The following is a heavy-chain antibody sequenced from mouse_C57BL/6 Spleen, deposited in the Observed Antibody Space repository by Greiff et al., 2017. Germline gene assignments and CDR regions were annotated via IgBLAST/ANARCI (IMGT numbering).Heavy chain of an antibody. V-gene: IGHV1-54*01. CDR2: FNPGSGGT. D-gene: IGHD4-1*02. CDR3: ARSSTGTVFDY. J-gene: IGHJ2*01. Sequence: QVQLQQSGAELVRPGTSVMVSCKASGYAFTNYFIEWVKQRPGQGLEGIGVFNPGSGGTNYNEKFKGKATLTADNSSSTSYMQLSSLTSEDSAVYVCARSSTGTVFDYWGQGTTLTVSS. CDR1: GYAFTNYF.